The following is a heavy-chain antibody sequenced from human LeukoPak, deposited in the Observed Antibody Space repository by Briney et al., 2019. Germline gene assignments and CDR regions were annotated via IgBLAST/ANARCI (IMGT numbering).Heavy chain of an antibody. CDR1: GFTFSSYG. V-gene: IGHV3-33*01. Sequence: PGRSLRLSCAASGFTFSSYGMHWVRQAPGKGLEWVAVIWYDGSNKYYADSMKGRFTISRDNSKNTLYLQMNSLRAEDTAVYYCARGVGIAAAGFYYYYMDVWGKGTTVTVSS. CDR3: ARGVGIAAAGFYYYYMDV. CDR2: IWYDGSNK. D-gene: IGHD6-13*01. J-gene: IGHJ6*03.